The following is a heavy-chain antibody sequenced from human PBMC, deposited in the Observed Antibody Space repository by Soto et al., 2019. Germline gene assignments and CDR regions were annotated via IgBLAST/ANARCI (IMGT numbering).Heavy chain of an antibody. V-gene: IGHV2-5*02. CDR2: IYWDDDV. D-gene: IGHD3-16*01. J-gene: IGHJ4*02. CDR3: VHRPLSYGACFDG. Sequence: GPTLGNPTQTLTLNCAFSGFSLSTTGEGVGWFRQPPGKAPEWLALIYWDDDVRYSPSLRNRLTITKDTSENQVVLTMTNIDPLDTATFYCVHRPLSYGACFDGWGQGILVTFHS. CDR1: GFSLSTTGEG.